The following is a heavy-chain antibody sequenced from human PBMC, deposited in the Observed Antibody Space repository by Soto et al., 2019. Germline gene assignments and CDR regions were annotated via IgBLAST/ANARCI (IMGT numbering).Heavy chain of an antibody. CDR3: ASGHCISSSCSDLDL. CDR2: IYYSGTT. V-gene: IGHV4-31*03. CDR1: GGSIDSDGSY. J-gene: IGHJ2*01. D-gene: IGHD2-2*01. Sequence: QVQLQESGPGLVKPSQTLSLTCTVSGGSIDSDGSYWSWIRQSPGEGLEWLGYIYYSGTTYYNPCPKSRVSISLDTSKNQFALKLSPVTAADTAIYCWASGHCISSSCSDLDLWGRGTLVTVSS.